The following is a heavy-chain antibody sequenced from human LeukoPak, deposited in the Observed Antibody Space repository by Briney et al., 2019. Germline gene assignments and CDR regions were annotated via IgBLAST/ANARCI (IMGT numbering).Heavy chain of an antibody. CDR2: IYTSGST. CDR3: ARDPLPNYGFDP. CDR1: GGSFSGYY. D-gene: IGHD1-7*01. Sequence: SETLSLTCAVYGGSFSGYYWSWIRQPAGKGLEWIGRIYTSGSTNYNPSLKSRVTISVDTSKNQFSLKLSSVTAADTAVYYCARDPLPNYGFDPWGQGTLVTVSS. V-gene: IGHV4-4*07. J-gene: IGHJ5*02.